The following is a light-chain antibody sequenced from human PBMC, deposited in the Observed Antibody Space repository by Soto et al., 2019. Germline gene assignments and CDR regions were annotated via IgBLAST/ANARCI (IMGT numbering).Light chain of an antibody. CDR1: QSLSASY. CDR2: GAS. V-gene: IGKV3-20*01. Sequence: EIVLTQSPGTLSLSPGERATLFCRASQSLSASYLAWYQQKPGQAPRLLVYGASSRATGIPDRFSGSGSGTDFTLIISRLVPEDFAVYYCQQYGGSSWTFGQGTKVEIK. J-gene: IGKJ1*01. CDR3: QQYGGSSWT.